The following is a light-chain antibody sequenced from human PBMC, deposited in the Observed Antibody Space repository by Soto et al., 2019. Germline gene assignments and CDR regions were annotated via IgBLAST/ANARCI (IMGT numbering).Light chain of an antibody. CDR1: QSVSSS. V-gene: IGKV3-11*01. Sequence: EIVLTQSPATLSLSPGERTTLSCRTSQSVSSSLAWYQQKPGQAPRLLIYDASNRATGIPARFSGSGSGTDFTLTISSLEPEDFADYFCQQRPDWPLAFGQGSRLVIK. CDR3: QQRPDWPLA. J-gene: IGKJ5*01. CDR2: DAS.